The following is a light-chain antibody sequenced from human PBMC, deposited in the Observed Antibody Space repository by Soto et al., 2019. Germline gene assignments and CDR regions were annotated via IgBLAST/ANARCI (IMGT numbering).Light chain of an antibody. CDR3: QQSYSTPIT. CDR2: AAS. CDR1: QSISSY. V-gene: IGKV1-39*01. Sequence: DTHLTQSPSSLSASLGDRVTITGLASQSISSYLNWYQQKPGKAPKLLIYAASSLQSGVPSRFSGSGSGTDFTLTISSLQPEDFATYYCQQSYSTPITFGQGTRLEIK. J-gene: IGKJ5*01.